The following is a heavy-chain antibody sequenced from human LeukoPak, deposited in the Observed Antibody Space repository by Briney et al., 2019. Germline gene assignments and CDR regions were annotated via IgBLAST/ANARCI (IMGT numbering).Heavy chain of an antibody. J-gene: IGHJ4*02. D-gene: IGHD6-19*01. V-gene: IGHV3-23*01. Sequence: PGGSLRLSCAASEFTFSSYAVSWARQAPGKGLGWVSTISDRGGTTYYADSVKGRFTISRDNSKNTLYLQMNDLRAEDTAVYYCVKDVGSSGWSFDYWGQGTLVTVSS. CDR2: ISDRGGTT. CDR3: VKDVGSSGWSFDY. CDR1: EFTFSSYA.